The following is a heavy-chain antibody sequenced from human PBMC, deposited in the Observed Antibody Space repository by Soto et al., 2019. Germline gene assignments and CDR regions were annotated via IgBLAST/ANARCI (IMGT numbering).Heavy chain of an antibody. CDR2: NHIRGST. J-gene: IGHJ4*02. CDR3: ARTLSGFTYGSRQFYFDY. Sequence: SETLSLTCSVSGVSVSSDDYYGNWIRQPPGKGLEWIGNNHIRGSTNYNPSLESRVTISLDTSKNQFSLKLSSVTAADSAVYYCARTLSGFTYGSRQFYFDYWGQGTLVS. V-gene: IGHV4-61*08. CDR1: GVSVSSDDYY. D-gene: IGHD3-10*01.